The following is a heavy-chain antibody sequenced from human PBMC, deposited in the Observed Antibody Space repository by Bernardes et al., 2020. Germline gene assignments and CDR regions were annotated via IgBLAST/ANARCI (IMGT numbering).Heavy chain of an antibody. D-gene: IGHD3-9*01. CDR1: GYTFTGYY. Sequence: ASVKVSCKASGYTFTGYYMHWVRQAPGQGLEWMGWINPNSGGTNYAQKFQGWVTMTRDTSISTAYMELSRLRSDDTAVYYCARGGDFELPGYYYYMDVWGKGTTVTVSS. V-gene: IGHV1-2*04. J-gene: IGHJ6*03. CDR2: INPNSGGT. CDR3: ARGGDFELPGYYYYMDV.